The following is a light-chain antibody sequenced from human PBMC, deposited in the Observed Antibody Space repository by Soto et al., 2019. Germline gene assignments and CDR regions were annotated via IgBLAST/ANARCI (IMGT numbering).Light chain of an antibody. CDR2: GNN. CDR1: SSNIGSGYD. J-gene: IGLJ2*01. V-gene: IGLV1-40*01. Sequence: QPVLTQPPSVSGAPGQRVTISCTGSSSNIGSGYDVHWYQQFPGTAPKLLIYGNNNRPSGVPDRFSGSKSGTSASLAITGLQAEDEADYYCQSYDNTLSSSEVVFGGGTKVTVL. CDR3: QSYDNTLSSSEVV.